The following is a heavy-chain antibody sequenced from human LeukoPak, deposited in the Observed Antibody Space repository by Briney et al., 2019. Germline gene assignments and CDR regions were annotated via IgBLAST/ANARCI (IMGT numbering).Heavy chain of an antibody. J-gene: IGHJ4*02. V-gene: IGHV3-23*01. CDR1: GITLSNYG. CDR3: AKRGVVIRVILVGFHKEAYYFDS. CDR2: ISDRGSRT. Sequence: GGSLRLSCAVSGITLSNYGMSWVRQAPGKGLEWVAGISDRGSRTNYADSVKGRFTIPTGHPKNTLYLQMNSLRAEDTAVYFCAKRGVVIRVILVGFHKEAYYFDSWGQGALVTVSS. D-gene: IGHD3-22*01.